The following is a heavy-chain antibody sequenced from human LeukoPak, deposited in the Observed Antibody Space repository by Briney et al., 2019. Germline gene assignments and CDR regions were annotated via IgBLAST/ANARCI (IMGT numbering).Heavy chain of an antibody. CDR3: ARVNGDGTALGY. CDR1: GYTFTSYA. Sequence: GASVKVSCKASGYTFTSYAMHWVRQAPGQRLEWMGWINAGNGNTKYSQKFQGRVTITRDTSISTAYMELSRLRSDDTAVYYCARVNGDGTALGYWGQGTLVTVSS. J-gene: IGHJ4*02. V-gene: IGHV1-3*01. CDR2: INAGNGNT. D-gene: IGHD4-17*01.